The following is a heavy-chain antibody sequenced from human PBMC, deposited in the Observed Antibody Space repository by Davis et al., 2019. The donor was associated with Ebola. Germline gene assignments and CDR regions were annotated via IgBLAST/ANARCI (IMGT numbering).Heavy chain of an antibody. V-gene: IGHV5-51*01. Sequence: GGSLRLSCKGSGYSFTTYWITWVRQMPGKGLEWMGILYPGDSDTRYSPSFQGQVTISADKSISTAYLQWSSLKASDTAMYYCARMLSGDRLFDYWGQGTLVTVSS. CDR1: GYSFTTYW. D-gene: IGHD4-17*01. CDR3: ARMLSGDRLFDY. J-gene: IGHJ4*02. CDR2: LYPGDSDT.